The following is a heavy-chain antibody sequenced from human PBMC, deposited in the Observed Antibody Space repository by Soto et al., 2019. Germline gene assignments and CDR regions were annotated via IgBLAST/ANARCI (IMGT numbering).Heavy chain of an antibody. CDR1: GGTFSSYA. V-gene: IGHV1-69*01. Sequence: QVQLVQSGAEVKKPGSSVKVSCKASGGTFSSYAISWVRQAPGQGLEWMGGIIPIFGTANYAQKFQGRVTITGDESTSTAYMELSSLRSEDTAVYYCARGPCSGGSCYLRGFDYWGQGTLVTVSS. CDR3: ARGPCSGGSCYLRGFDY. J-gene: IGHJ4*02. CDR2: IIPIFGTA. D-gene: IGHD2-15*01.